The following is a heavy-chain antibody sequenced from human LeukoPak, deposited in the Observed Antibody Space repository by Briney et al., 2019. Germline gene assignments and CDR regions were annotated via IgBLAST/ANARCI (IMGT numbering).Heavy chain of an antibody. CDR3: ARLGDSTSRLYYFDY. V-gene: IGHV4-59*08. J-gene: IGHJ4*02. Sequence: SETLSLTCTVSGGSISSYYWSWIRQPPGKGLEWIGYISYSGSAYYNPSLKSRVTISVDTSKSQFSLKLSSVTAADTAVYYCARLGDSTSRLYYFDYWGQGTLVTVSS. CDR1: GGSISSYY. D-gene: IGHD6-6*01. CDR2: ISYSGSA.